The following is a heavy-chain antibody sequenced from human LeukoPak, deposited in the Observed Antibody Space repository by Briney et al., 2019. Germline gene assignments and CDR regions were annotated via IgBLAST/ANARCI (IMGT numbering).Heavy chain of an antibody. CDR3: ARGSPLGGN. J-gene: IGHJ4*02. Sequence: PGESLRLSCAASGFTFSSSWMHWVRQAPGKGLVWVSHINSDGSNTKYAGSVKGRFTISRDNAKNTLSLQMNSLRAEDTAVYYCARGSPLGGNWGQGTLVTVSS. CDR2: INSDGSNT. V-gene: IGHV3-74*01. CDR1: GFTFSSSW.